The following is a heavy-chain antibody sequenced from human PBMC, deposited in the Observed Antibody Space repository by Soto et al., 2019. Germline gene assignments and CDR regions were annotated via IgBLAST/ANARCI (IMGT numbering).Heavy chain of an antibody. D-gene: IGHD6-13*01. Sequence: SETLSLTCAVYCGSFSGYYWSWIRQPPGKGLEWIGEINHSGSTNYNPSLKSRVTISVDTSKNQFSLKLSSVTAADTAVYYCARGRMGGSSLKGDFDYWGQGTLVTVSS. CDR1: CGSFSGYY. J-gene: IGHJ4*02. CDR2: INHSGST. V-gene: IGHV4-34*01. CDR3: ARGRMGGSSLKGDFDY.